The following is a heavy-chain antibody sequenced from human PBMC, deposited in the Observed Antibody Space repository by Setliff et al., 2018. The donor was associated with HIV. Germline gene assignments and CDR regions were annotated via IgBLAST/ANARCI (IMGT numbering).Heavy chain of an antibody. V-gene: IGHV4-39*01. D-gene: IGHD1-26*01. CDR2: IYYSGST. Sequence: SETLSLTCAVSGASISSTSYYWGWVRQPPGKGPEWIGSIYYSGSTYYNPSLKSRLTISVDTSRNQFSLKLSSQTAADTAVYYCARHYNVNYYVRKDFDYWGQGILVTAPQ. CDR3: ARHYNVNYYVRKDFDY. CDR1: GASISSTSYY. J-gene: IGHJ4*02.